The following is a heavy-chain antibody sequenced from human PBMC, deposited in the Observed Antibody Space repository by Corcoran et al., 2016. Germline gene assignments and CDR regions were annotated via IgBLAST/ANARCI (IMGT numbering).Heavy chain of an antibody. D-gene: IGHD3-22*01. CDR2: INHSGST. Sequence: QVQLQQWGAGLLKPSETLSLTCAVYGGSFSGYYWSWIRQPPGKGLEWIGEINHSGSTNYNPSLKRRVTISVDTSKNQFSLKLSSVTAADTAVYYCARGSNYYDSSGYYYDYWGQGTLVTVSS. CDR3: ARGSNYYDSSGYYYDY. V-gene: IGHV4-34*01. J-gene: IGHJ4*02. CDR1: GGSFSGYY.